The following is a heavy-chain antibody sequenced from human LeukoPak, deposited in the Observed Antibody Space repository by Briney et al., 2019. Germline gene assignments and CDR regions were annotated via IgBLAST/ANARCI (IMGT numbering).Heavy chain of an antibody. CDR2: ISYDGSNK. Sequence: TGRSLRLSCAASGLTFSRYVIHWVRQAPGKGLEWMAVISYDGSNKYYADSVKGRFTISRDNSKNTLYLQMNSLRPEDTAVYYCARDAPGYCSGGTCYNKWFDPWGQGTLVAVSS. CDR3: ARDAPGYCSGGTCYNKWFDP. V-gene: IGHV3-30*04. D-gene: IGHD2-15*01. CDR1: GLTFSRYV. J-gene: IGHJ5*02.